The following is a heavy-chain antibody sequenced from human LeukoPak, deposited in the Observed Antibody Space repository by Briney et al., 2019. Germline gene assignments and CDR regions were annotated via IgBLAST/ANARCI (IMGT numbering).Heavy chain of an antibody. D-gene: IGHD6-19*01. CDR2: ISSSSSYM. J-gene: IGHJ4*02. Sequence: SGGSLRLSXAASGFTFSSYSMNWVRQTPGKGLEWLSSISSSSSYMYYADSVKGRFTISRDNAKNSLYLQMNSLRAEDTAVYYCARGLVAGSFDYWGQGTLVTVSS. CDR3: ARGLVAGSFDY. V-gene: IGHV3-21*01. CDR1: GFTFSSYS.